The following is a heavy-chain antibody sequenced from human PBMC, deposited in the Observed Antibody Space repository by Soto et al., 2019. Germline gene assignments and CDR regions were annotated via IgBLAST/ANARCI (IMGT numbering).Heavy chain of an antibody. CDR3: ARSVAVPGAHIDY. CDR1: GGSISGSY. D-gene: IGHD6-19*01. Sequence: SETLSLTCSVSGGSISGSYWSWIRQSPGKGLEWLGYVYYTGSTNYSPSLRSRVSISVDTSKNEFSLRLSSVTAADTAVYFCARSVAVPGAHIDYWGQGTQVAVSS. J-gene: IGHJ4*02. V-gene: IGHV4-59*01. CDR2: VYYTGST.